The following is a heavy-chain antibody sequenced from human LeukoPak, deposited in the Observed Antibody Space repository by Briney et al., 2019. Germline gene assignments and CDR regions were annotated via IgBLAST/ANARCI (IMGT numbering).Heavy chain of an antibody. CDR3: ARETVVPEGYFDL. J-gene: IGHJ2*01. Sequence: GGSLRLSCAASGFTFSSYSMNWVRQAPGKGLEWVSSISSSSSYIYYADSVKGRLTISRDNAKNSLYLQMNSLRAEDTAVYCCARETVVPEGYFDLWGRGTLVTVSS. CDR2: ISSSSSYI. CDR1: GFTFSSYS. V-gene: IGHV3-21*01. D-gene: IGHD3-22*01.